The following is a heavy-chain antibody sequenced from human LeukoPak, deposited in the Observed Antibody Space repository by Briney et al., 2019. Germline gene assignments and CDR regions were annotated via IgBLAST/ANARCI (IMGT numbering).Heavy chain of an antibody. J-gene: IGHJ4*02. V-gene: IGHV4-39*01. Sequence: SETLSLTCTVSGGSISSSSYYWGWIRQPPGKGLAWIGSIYYSGSTYYNPSLKSRVTISVDTSKNQFSLKLSSVTAADTAVYYCARYYYGSGSYYEPPQKWGQGTLVTVSS. CDR2: IYYSGST. CDR1: GGSISSSSYY. D-gene: IGHD3-10*01. CDR3: ARYYYGSGSYYEPPQK.